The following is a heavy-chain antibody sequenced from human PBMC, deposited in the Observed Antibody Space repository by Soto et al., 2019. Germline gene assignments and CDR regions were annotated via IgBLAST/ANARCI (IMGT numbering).Heavy chain of an antibody. J-gene: IGHJ4*02. CDR1: GFISSDYA. Sequence: GGSLRLSCAASGFISSDYAMHWVRQAPGKGLEWVAVISYGGDNKYYADSVRGRFAISRDNLKNTLDLQMNSLNPEDTAVYHCAKARHSTSWYGLEADLWGQGTLVTVSS. CDR3: AKARHSTSWYGLEADL. CDR2: ISYGGDNK. D-gene: IGHD6-13*01. V-gene: IGHV3-30*09.